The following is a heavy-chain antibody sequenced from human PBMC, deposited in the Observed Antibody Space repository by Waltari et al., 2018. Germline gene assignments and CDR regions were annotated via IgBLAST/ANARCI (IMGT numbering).Heavy chain of an antibody. D-gene: IGHD1-26*01. J-gene: IGHJ4*02. CDR1: GKSVTEVS. Sequence: QVYLIQSETEVKKPGASVKVSCKVSGKSVTEVSIQWVRQAPGKGREWVGGFDPEDGQRMYGQKFQDRVTMTEDTSTNTGYMELRELRFDDTAVYYCATGAMGLWGQGTRVLVSS. CDR3: ATGAMGL. V-gene: IGHV1-24*01. CDR2: FDPEDGQR.